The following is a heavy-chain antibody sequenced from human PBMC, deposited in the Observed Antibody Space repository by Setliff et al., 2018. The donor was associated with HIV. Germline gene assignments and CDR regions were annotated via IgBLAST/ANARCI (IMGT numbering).Heavy chain of an antibody. Sequence: SETLSLTCNVSGDSIGTGTHYWAWIRQPPGKGLEWIGSLYGHSSTYYTKSLRGRFTISADTSKNQFSLRLSSVTALDTAVYYCSRLYGSGHYFAFDFWGQGALVTVSS. D-gene: IGHD3-10*01. V-gene: IGHV4-39*01. J-gene: IGHJ4*02. CDR3: SRLYGSGHYFAFDF. CDR1: GDSIGTGTHY. CDR2: LYGHSST.